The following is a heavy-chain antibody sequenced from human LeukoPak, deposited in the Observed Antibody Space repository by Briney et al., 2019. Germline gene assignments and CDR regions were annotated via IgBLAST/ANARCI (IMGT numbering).Heavy chain of an antibody. CDR3: ARGETNVLLWFGELY. D-gene: IGHD3-10*01. J-gene: IGHJ4*02. CDR2: INPNSGGT. Sequence: ASVKISCKASGYTFTSYGISWVRQAPGQGLERMGWINPNSGGTNYAQKFQGRVTMTRDTSISTAYMELSRLRSDDTAVYYCARGETNVLLWFGELYWGQGTLVTVSS. V-gene: IGHV1-2*02. CDR1: GYTFTSYG.